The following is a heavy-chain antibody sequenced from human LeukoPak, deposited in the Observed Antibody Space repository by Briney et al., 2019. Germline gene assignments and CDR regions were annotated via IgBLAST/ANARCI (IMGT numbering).Heavy chain of an antibody. CDR3: AAPYSSSSDAFDI. V-gene: IGHV1-69*13. CDR2: IIPIFSTA. Sequence: SVKVSCKASGGTFSSYAISWVRQAPGQGLEWMGGIIPIFSTANYAQKFQGRVTITADESTSTAYMELSSLRSEDTAVYYCAAPYSSSSDAFDIWGQGTMVTVSS. J-gene: IGHJ3*02. D-gene: IGHD6-13*01. CDR1: GGTFSSYA.